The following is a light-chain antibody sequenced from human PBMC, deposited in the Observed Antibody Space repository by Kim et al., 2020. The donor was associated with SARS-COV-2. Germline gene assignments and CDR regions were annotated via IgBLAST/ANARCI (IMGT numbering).Light chain of an antibody. CDR1: AGAVTSVHF. V-gene: IGLV7-46*01. Sequence: GTVAITCDSSAGAVTSVHFPYWFHQKPGQAPRTLINDTGNRHSWTPARFSGSLLRGKAALTLSAAQAEDEADYYCLLSYSDSRVFGGGTQLTVL. J-gene: IGLJ2*01. CDR3: LLSYSDSRV. CDR2: DTG.